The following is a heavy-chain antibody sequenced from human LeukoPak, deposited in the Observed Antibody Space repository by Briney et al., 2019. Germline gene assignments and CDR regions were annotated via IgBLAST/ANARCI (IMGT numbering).Heavy chain of an antibody. Sequence: GASVNVSCQASVYTFTSYHMHWVRPAPGQGLEWMGIIYPIGGSTNCAQKFQGRVTMTSDTSTSTVYMELSSLTPGDTAVYYCARDSKNWSFDYWGQGTLVAVSS. D-gene: IGHD1-1*01. CDR3: ARDSKNWSFDY. J-gene: IGHJ4*02. V-gene: IGHV1-46*01. CDR2: IYPIGGST. CDR1: VYTFTSYH.